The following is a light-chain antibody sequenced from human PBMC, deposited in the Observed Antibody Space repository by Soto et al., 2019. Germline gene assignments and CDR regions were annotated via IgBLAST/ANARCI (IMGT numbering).Light chain of an antibody. Sequence: DIQMTQSPSSLSASVGDRVTITCRASQSVIKYLHWYQQKPGKVPRLLIYAASNLQTGVPSRFSGSGSGADFTLTISSLQPEDVGSYLCQQGYTSPWTFGPGTKVELQ. CDR1: QSVIKY. V-gene: IGKV1-39*01. J-gene: IGKJ1*01. CDR3: QQGYTSPWT. CDR2: AAS.